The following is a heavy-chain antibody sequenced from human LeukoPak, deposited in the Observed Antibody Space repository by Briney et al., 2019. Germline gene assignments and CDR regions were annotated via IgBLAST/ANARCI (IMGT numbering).Heavy chain of an antibody. CDR3: ARRGHYDSSGYPI. CDR2: IYPGDSHT. V-gene: IGHV5-51*01. D-gene: IGHD3-22*01. J-gene: IGHJ4*02. Sequence: GEALKISFKGSGYSFTSYWIGWVRQVPGEGLGWMWIIYPGDSHTRYSPSFQGQVTISPDKSISTAYLQWRSLKASDTAMYYCARRGHYDSSGYPIWGQGTLVTVSS. CDR1: GYSFTSYW.